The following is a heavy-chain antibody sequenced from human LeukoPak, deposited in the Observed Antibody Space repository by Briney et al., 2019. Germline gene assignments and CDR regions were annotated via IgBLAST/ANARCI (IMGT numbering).Heavy chain of an antibody. J-gene: IGHJ4*02. CDR1: GYTLTELS. V-gene: IGHV1-24*01. Sequence: WASVKVSCKVSGYTLTELSMHWVRQGPGKGLERMGGFDPEDGGTIYAQKFQGRVTMTEDTSTDTAYMELSSLRSEDTAVYYCATDPDIVATITLGYWGQGTLVTVSS. D-gene: IGHD5-12*01. CDR3: ATDPDIVATITLGY. CDR2: FDPEDGGT.